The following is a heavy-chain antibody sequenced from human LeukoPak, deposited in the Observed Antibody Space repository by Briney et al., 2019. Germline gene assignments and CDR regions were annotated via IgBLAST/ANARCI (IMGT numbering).Heavy chain of an antibody. CDR1: GFTFSSYS. V-gene: IGHV3-48*01. CDR2: ISSSSSTI. CDR3: ARGDCSGGSCYLSLTTIDY. D-gene: IGHD2-15*01. J-gene: IGHJ4*02. Sequence: PGGSLRLYCAASGFTFSSYSMNWVRQAPGKGLEWLSYISSSSSTIYYADSVKGRFTISRDNAKNSLYLQMNSLRAEDTAVYYCARGDCSGGSCYLSLTTIDYWGQGTLVTVSS.